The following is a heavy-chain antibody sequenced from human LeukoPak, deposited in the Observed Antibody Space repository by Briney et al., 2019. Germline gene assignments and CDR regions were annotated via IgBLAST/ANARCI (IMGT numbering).Heavy chain of an antibody. D-gene: IGHD3-3*01. J-gene: IGHJ4*02. CDR2: THYSGST. V-gene: IGHV4-61*08. Sequence: SETLSLTCTVSGDSITNNGYYWSWIRQPPGKGLEWIGYTHYSGSTNYSPSLKSRVTISVDPSKNQFSLKLSSVTAADTAVYYCARSQPFTTYDYWGQGTLVTVSS. CDR3: ARSQPFTTYDY. CDR1: GDSITNNGYY.